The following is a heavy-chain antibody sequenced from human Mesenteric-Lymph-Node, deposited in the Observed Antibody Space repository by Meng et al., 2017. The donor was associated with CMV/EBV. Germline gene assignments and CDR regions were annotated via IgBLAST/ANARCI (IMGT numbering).Heavy chain of an antibody. CDR2: ISYGGST. CDR3: AREDEFLNWFDP. V-gene: IGHV4-31*03. D-gene: IGHD2/OR15-2a*01. J-gene: IGHJ5*02. CDR1: GGSISSGASR. Sequence: CTVSGGSISSGASRWTCIRPLPGKGLEWIGYISYGGSTYYNPSLRSRLIISVDTSNNQFSLKLSSVTAADTAVYYCAREDEFLNWFDPWGQGTLVTVSS.